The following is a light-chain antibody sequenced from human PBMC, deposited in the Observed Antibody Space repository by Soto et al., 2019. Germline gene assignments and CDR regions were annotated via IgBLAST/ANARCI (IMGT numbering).Light chain of an antibody. J-gene: IGKJ2*01. CDR2: GAS. V-gene: IGKV3-20*01. Sequence: EIVLTQSPGTLSLSPGERATLSCRASQSVSSGYLAWYQQKPGQAPRLLIYGASSRDTGIPDRFSGSGSGTDFTLTISRLEPEDFAVYYCQQFGSSYTFGQGTKLEIK. CDR3: QQFGSSYT. CDR1: QSVSSGY.